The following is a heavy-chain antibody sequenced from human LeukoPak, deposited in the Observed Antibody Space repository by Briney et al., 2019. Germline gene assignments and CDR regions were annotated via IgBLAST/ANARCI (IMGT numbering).Heavy chain of an antibody. CDR1: SGSISSGDYY. CDR3: ASLYCSSTSCYTADY. CDR2: IYYSGST. J-gene: IGHJ4*02. V-gene: IGHV4-30-4*01. D-gene: IGHD2-2*02. Sequence: SETLSLTCTLSSGSISSGDYYWSWIRQPPGKGLEWIRYIYYSGSTYYNPSLKSRVTRSVDTSKNQFSLKLSSVTAADTAVYYCASLYCSSTSCYTADYWGQGNLVTVSS.